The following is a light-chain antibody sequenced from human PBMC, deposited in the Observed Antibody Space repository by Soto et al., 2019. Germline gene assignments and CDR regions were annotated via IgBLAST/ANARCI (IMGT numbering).Light chain of an antibody. CDR1: QSVSSN. J-gene: IGKJ5*01. V-gene: IGKV3-15*01. Sequence: EIVMTQSLSTLSVSPGERATLSCRASQSVSSNLAWYQQKPGQAPRLLIYGASTRATGIPARFSGSGSGTEFTLTISSLQSEDFAVYYCQQYNNLPPITFGQGTRPEIK. CDR2: GAS. CDR3: QQYNNLPPIT.